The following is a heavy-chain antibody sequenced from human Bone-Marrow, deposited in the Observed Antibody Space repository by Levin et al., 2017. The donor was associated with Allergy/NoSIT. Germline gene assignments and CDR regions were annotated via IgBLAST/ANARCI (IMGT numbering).Heavy chain of an antibody. CDR3: ARDRYSAWGNFDF. V-gene: IGHV4-38-2*02. Sequence: SETLSLTCNVSGYSISTGYFWAWIRQSPVKGLEWIGNVYHDGSTHYNPSLKSRLTISVDTSKNQFSLRLTSVTVEDTALYYCARDRYSAWGNFDFWGQGALVTVSS. CDR1: GYSISTGYF. CDR2: VYHDGST. J-gene: IGHJ4*01. D-gene: IGHD7-27*01.